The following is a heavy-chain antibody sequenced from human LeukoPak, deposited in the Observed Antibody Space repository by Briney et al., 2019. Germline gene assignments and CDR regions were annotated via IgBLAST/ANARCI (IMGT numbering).Heavy chain of an antibody. CDR1: GFTFSSYG. J-gene: IGHJ4*02. D-gene: IGHD2-2*01. CDR3: ARDRCSSTSCHVDY. V-gene: IGHV3-33*01. Sequence: HPGGSLRLSCAASGFTFSSYGMHWVRQAPGKGLEWVAVIWYEGSNKYYADSVKGRFTISRDNSKNTLYLQMNSLRAEDTAVYYCARDRCSSTSCHVDYWGQGTLVTVSS. CDR2: IWYEGSNK.